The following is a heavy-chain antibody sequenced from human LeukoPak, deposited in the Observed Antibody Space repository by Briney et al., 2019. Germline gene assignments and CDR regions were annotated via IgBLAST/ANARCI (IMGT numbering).Heavy chain of an antibody. CDR1: GYTFTSYG. CDR2: ISAYNGKT. CDR3: ATRRATIEDGGYYYYFGMDV. D-gene: IGHD5-12*01. V-gene: IGHV1-18*01. Sequence: ASVKVSCKASGYTFTSYGISWVRQAPGQGLEWMGWISAYNGKTNYAQKLQGRVTMTTDTSTSTAYMELRSLRSDETAVEYCATRRATIEDGGYYYYFGMDVWGQGTTVTVSS. J-gene: IGHJ6*02.